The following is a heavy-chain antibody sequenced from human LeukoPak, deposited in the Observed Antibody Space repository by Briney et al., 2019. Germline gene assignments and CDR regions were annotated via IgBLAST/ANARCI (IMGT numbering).Heavy chain of an antibody. V-gene: IGHV3-30*03. J-gene: IGHJ4*02. CDR2: ISYDGSNK. Sequence: GGSLRLSCAASGFTFSSYVMHWVRQAPGKGLEWVAVISYDGSNKYYADSVKGRFTISRDNSKNTLYLQMNSLRAEDTAVYYCASLKQLAFQDYWGQGTLVTVSS. D-gene: IGHD6-6*01. CDR3: ASLKQLAFQDY. CDR1: GFTFSSYV.